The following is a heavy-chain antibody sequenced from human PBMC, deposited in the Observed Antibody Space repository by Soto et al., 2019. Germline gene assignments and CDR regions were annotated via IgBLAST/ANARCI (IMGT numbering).Heavy chain of an antibody. CDR3: SRERTYQLSGDDTLDI. V-gene: IGHV4-4*07. CDR1: GGTLSNYN. Sequence: PSETLSLTCTVSGGTLSNYNWNWVRQSAGKGLEWIERIYSNGKAYYNPSLKSRVTMSLETLNNQVSLRLSSVTTADTAKYYCSRERTYQLSGDDTLDIWGLGTMVTVSS. D-gene: IGHD2-2*01. CDR2: IYSNGKA. J-gene: IGHJ3*02.